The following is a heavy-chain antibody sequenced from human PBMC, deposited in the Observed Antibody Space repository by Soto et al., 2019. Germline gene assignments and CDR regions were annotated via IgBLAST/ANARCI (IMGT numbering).Heavy chain of an antibody. J-gene: IGHJ5*02. CDR3: ARVSAALWFDP. Sequence: SETLSFTCIFSGGSISIGGYYWSWIRQHPGKGLEWIGYIYYSGSTYYNPSLKSRVTISVDTSKNQFSLKLSSVTAADTAVYYCARVSAALWFDPWGQGTLVTVSS. D-gene: IGHD6-6*01. CDR2: IYYSGST. V-gene: IGHV4-31*03. CDR1: GGSISIGGYY.